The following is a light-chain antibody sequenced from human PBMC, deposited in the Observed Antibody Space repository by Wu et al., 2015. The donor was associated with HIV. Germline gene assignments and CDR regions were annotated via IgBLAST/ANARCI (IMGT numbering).Light chain of an antibody. CDR1: QSVSSNY. CDR3: QQFGTSPPDLT. CDR2: AAS. V-gene: IGKV3-20*01. J-gene: IGKJ4*01. Sequence: EIVLTQSPGTLSLSPGERAILSCRASQSVSSNYLAWYQQKPGQVPRLLIYAASRRAAGIPDRFSGSGSVTDFTLTISRLEPEDVAMYYCQQFGTSPPDLTFGGGTKVEIK.